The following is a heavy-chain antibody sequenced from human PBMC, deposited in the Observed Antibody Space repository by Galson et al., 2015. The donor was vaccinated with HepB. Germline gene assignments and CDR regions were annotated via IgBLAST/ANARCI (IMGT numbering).Heavy chain of an antibody. CDR3: ARGPGELNYYYYYGMDV. CDR2: ISAYNGNT. CDR1: GYTFTSYG. Sequence: SVKVSCKASGYTFTSYGISWVRQAPGQGLEWMGWISAYNGNTNYAQKLQGRVTMTTDTSTSTAYMELRSLRSDDTAVYYCARGPGELNYYYYYGMDVWGQGTTVTVSS. D-gene: IGHD3-10*01. J-gene: IGHJ6*02. V-gene: IGHV1-18*04.